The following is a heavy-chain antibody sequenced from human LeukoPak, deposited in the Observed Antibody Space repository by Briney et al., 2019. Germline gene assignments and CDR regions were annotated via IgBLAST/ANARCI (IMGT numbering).Heavy chain of an antibody. D-gene: IGHD5-12*01. CDR1: GFTFSSYS. V-gene: IGHV3-21*01. CDR3: ARERATLDYYYYMDV. Sequence: GGSLRLSCAASGFTFSSYSVNWVRQAPGKGLEWVSSISSSSSYIYYADSVKGRFTISRDNAKNSLYLQMNSLRAEDTAVYYCARERATLDYYYYMDVWGKGTTVTVSS. CDR2: ISSSSSYI. J-gene: IGHJ6*03.